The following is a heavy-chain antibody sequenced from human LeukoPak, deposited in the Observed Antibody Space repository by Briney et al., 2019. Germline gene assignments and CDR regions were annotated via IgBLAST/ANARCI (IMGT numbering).Heavy chain of an antibody. CDR2: TNPNSGGT. CDR1: GYTFTGYY. V-gene: IGHV1-2*02. Sequence: ASVKVSCKASGYTFTGYYMHWVRQAPGQGLEWMGWTNPNSGGTNYAQKFQGRVTMTRDTSISTAYMELSRLRSDDTAVYYCARVYDFWSGYLRYFDYWGQGTLVTVSS. D-gene: IGHD3-3*01. CDR3: ARVYDFWSGYLRYFDY. J-gene: IGHJ4*02.